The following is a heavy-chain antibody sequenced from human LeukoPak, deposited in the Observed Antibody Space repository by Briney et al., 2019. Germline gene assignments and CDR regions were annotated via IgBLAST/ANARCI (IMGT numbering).Heavy chain of an antibody. CDR1: GGSISSYY. V-gene: IGHV4-4*09. CDR3: ASSGGNSTFDY. J-gene: IGHJ4*02. CDR2: IYTSGST. D-gene: IGHD4-23*01. Sequence: SETLSLTCTVSGGSISSYYWSWIRQPPGKGLEWIGYIYTSGSTNYNPSLKSRATISVDTSKNQFSLKLSSVTAADTAVYYCASSGGNSTFDYWGQGTLVTVSS.